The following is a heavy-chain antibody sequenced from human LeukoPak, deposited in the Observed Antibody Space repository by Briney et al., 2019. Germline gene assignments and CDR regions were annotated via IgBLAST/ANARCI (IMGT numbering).Heavy chain of an antibody. Sequence: GGSLRLSCTASGFTFGDYAMSWVRQAPGKGLEWVGFIRSKAYGGTTEYAASVKGRFTISRDDSKSIAYLQMNSLKTEDTAVYYCTREGGLGFLEWAYYYYYMDVWGKGTTVTVSS. D-gene: IGHD3-3*01. CDR1: GFTFGDYA. V-gene: IGHV3-49*04. CDR2: IRSKAYGGTT. CDR3: TREGGLGFLEWAYYYYYMDV. J-gene: IGHJ6*03.